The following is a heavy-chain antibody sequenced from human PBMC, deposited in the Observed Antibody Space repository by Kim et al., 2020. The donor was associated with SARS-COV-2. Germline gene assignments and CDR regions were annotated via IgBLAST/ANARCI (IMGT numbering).Heavy chain of an antibody. CDR3: ARVEGRNPLAVYSYGPKTDSFDI. Sequence: SETLSLTCTVSGGSISSYYWSWIRQPPGKGLEWVGYSYYSGSTNSNPSLKIRVTISVYTAKNQFSLKLSSGTAADTAVYYCARVEGRNPLAVYSYGPKTDSFDIWGQGTLVTVSS. D-gene: IGHD5-18*01. CDR2: SYYSGST. CDR1: GGSISSYY. V-gene: IGHV4-59*13. J-gene: IGHJ3*02.